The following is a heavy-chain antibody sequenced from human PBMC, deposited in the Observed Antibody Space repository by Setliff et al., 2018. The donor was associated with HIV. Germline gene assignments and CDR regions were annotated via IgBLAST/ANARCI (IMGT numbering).Heavy chain of an antibody. CDR3: ARAGRDGYKFDS. CDR1: GFIFGDHY. Sequence: GGSLRLSCAASGFIFGDHYMTWVRQAPGKGLEWVSYISGSGALTYYADSVKGRFTISRDNAEKSLYLQLNSLRAEDTAVYYCARAGRDGYKFDSWGQGALVTV. J-gene: IGHJ4*02. CDR2: ISGSGALT. D-gene: IGHD5-12*01. V-gene: IGHV3-11*04.